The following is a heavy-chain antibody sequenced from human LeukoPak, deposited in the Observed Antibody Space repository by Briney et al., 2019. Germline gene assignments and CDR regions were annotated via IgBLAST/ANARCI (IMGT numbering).Heavy chain of an antibody. J-gene: IGHJ4*02. V-gene: IGHV4-34*01. CDR3: ARGLRRLQMTPFDY. CDR1: GGSFSGYY. CDR2: INHSGST. Sequence: PSETLSLTCAVYGGSFSGYYWSWIRQPPVKVLEWIGEINHSGSTNYNPSLKSRVTISVDTSKNQFSLKLSSVTAADTAVYYCARGLRRLQMTPFDYWGQGTLVTVSS. D-gene: IGHD6-25*01.